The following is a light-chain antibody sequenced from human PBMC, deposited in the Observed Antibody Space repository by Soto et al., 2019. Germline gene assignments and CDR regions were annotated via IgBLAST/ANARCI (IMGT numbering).Light chain of an antibody. CDR3: QQTHSSPLT. Sequence: DIQMTQSPSSLSASVGDRVTITCRASQNIVSRYLSWYQQRPGRAPNLLISGAFNLQSGVPSRFSGSGSGTDFPLTISSVQPEDFATYFCQQTHSSPLTFGGGTKVDIK. J-gene: IGKJ4*01. CDR1: QNIVSRY. CDR2: GAF. V-gene: IGKV1-39*01.